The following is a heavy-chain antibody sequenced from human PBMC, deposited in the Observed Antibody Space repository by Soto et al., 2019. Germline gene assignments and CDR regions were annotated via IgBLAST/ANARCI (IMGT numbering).Heavy chain of an antibody. J-gene: IGHJ4*02. V-gene: IGHV5-51*01. CDR3: ASNPRHDKRALWRF. CDR1: GYTFSTYW. Sequence: PGESLKISCKASGYTFSTYWIGWVRQMPGKGLEWMGIIYPGDSNVRYSPPFQGQVTMSVDKSINTAYLQWRSLKSSDTAMYYCASNPRHDKRALWRFWAQGTLVTVSS. CDR2: IYPGDSNV. D-gene: IGHD3-16*01.